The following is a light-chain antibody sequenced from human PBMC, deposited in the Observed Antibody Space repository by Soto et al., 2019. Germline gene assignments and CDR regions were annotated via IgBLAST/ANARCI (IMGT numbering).Light chain of an antibody. Sequence: EIVLTQSPGTLSLSPGEIASLYCSASQTVISARLAWFQQKPGQAPRLLIYGASSRAPGIPDRFSGSGSETDFTLTITRLESEDFAVYSCHQYGSSPWTFGQGTKVDIK. CDR2: GAS. CDR3: HQYGSSPWT. V-gene: IGKV3-20*01. CDR1: QTVISAR. J-gene: IGKJ1*01.